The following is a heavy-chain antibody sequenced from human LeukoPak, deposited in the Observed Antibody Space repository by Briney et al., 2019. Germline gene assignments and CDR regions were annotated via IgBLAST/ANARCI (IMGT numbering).Heavy chain of an antibody. CDR1: GFTFSSYA. CDR3: ARAENWNDSPFDY. V-gene: IGHV3-30-3*01. Sequence: GGSLRLSCAASGFTFSSYAMHWVRQAPGKGLEWVAVIPYDGSNKYYADSVKGRFTISRDNSKNTLYLQMNSLRAEDTAVYYCARAENWNDSPFDYWGQGTLVTVSS. D-gene: IGHD1-1*01. J-gene: IGHJ4*02. CDR2: IPYDGSNK.